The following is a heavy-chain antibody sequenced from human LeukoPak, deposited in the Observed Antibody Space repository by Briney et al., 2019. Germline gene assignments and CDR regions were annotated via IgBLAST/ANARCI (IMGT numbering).Heavy chain of an antibody. CDR1: GYTFTSYG. J-gene: IGHJ4*02. CDR3: ARVWELLPRDY. V-gene: IGHV1-18*01. CDR2: ISAYNGDT. D-gene: IGHD1-26*01. Sequence: GASVKVSCKASGYTFTSYGISWVRQAPGQGLEWMGWISAYNGDTNYAQKLQGRVTMTTDTSMSTAYMELRSLRSDDTAVYYCARVWELLPRDYWGQGTLVTVSS.